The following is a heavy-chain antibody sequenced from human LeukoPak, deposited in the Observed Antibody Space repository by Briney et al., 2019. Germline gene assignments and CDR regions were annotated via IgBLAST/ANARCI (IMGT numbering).Heavy chain of an antibody. CDR3: ARDSASSGSYDY. V-gene: IGHV4-39*07. D-gene: IGHD3-22*01. CDR1: GGSISSSSYY. J-gene: IGHJ4*02. Sequence: SETLSLTCTVSGGSISSSSYYWGWIRQPRGKGLEWIGSIYYSGSTYYNPSLKSRVTISVDTSKNQFSLKLSSVTAADTAVYYCARDSASSGSYDYWGQGTLVTVSS. CDR2: IYYSGST.